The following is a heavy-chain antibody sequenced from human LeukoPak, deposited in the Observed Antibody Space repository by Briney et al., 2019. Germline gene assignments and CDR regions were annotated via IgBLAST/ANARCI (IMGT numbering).Heavy chain of an antibody. CDR1: GFTFSTYA. CDR3: ARPQVVVLNPFDY. Sequence: PGGSLRLSCAASGFTFSTYAMSWVRQAPGKGLEWVSAITGSADRTHYADSVKGRFTISGDNSKNIVYLQMNSLRAKDTAVYFCARPQVVVLNPFDYWGQGTLVTVSS. V-gene: IGHV3-23*01. J-gene: IGHJ4*02. CDR2: ITGSADRT. D-gene: IGHD3-10*01.